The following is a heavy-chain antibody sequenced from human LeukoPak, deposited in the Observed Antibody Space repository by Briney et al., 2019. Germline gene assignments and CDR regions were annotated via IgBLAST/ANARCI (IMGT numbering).Heavy chain of an antibody. CDR2: INPSGGTT. CDR1: GYTFTNYY. V-gene: IGHV1-46*01. CDR3: AKDVNCSSTSCYAELRHANWFDP. J-gene: IGHJ5*02. D-gene: IGHD2-2*01. Sequence: ASVKVSCKASGYTFTNYYMHWVRQAPGQGLEWMGIINPSGGTTSYAQKFQGRVTMTRDTSTSTVYMDLNSLRAEDTAVYYCAKDVNCSSTSCYAELRHANWFDPWGQGTLVTVSS.